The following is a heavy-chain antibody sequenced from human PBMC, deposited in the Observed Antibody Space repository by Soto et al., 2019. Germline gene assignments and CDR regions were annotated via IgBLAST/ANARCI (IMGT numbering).Heavy chain of an antibody. Sequence: ETLSLTCTVSGDTITSFSWNWIRQSAGKGLGWIGRISTTGNTHYNPSLENRVTMSLDTSKNQFSLKLTSVTAADTAVYYCEGESGENWSYEAYWGQGTLVTVSS. J-gene: IGHJ4*02. CDR1: GDTITSFS. V-gene: IGHV4-4*07. CDR3: EGESGENWSYEAY. D-gene: IGHD1-7*01. CDR2: ISTTGNT.